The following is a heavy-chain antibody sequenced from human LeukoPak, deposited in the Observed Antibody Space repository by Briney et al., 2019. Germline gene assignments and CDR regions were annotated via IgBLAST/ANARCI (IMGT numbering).Heavy chain of an antibody. Sequence: ASVKVSCKASGYTFTGYYMHWVRQAPGQGLEWMGWINPNSGGTNYAQKFQGRVTMTRDTSISTAYMELSRLRSDHTAVYYGARTRPINWNYGYWFDPWGQGTLVTVSS. V-gene: IGHV1-2*02. J-gene: IGHJ5*02. D-gene: IGHD1-7*01. CDR1: GYTFTGYY. CDR2: INPNSGGT. CDR3: ARTRPINWNYGYWFDP.